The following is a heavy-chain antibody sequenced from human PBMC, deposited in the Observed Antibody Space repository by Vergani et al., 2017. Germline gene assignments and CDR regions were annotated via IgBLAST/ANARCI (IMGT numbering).Heavy chain of an antibody. Sequence: DVQLVESGGDLVQPGGSLRLSCAASGFTFSSYSMNWVRQAPGKGLEWISYISTTSDTIYYADSVRGRFTISRDNSKNTLYLQMNSLRAEDTAVYYCARVPRPYCSSTSCYGYWGQGTLVTVSS. D-gene: IGHD2-2*01. J-gene: IGHJ4*02. CDR1: GFTFSSYS. V-gene: IGHV3-48*01. CDR2: ISTTSDTI. CDR3: ARVPRPYCSSTSCYGY.